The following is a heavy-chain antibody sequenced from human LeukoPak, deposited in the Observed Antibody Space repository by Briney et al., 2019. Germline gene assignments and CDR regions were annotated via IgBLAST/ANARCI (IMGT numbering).Heavy chain of an antibody. V-gene: IGHV4-4*07. D-gene: IGHD3-22*01. Sequence: PSETLSLTCTVSGGSISSYYWSWIRQPAGKGLEWTGRIYTSGSTNYNPSLKSRVTMSVDTSKNQFSLKLSSVTAADTAVYYCARDDSSGYPYGMDVSGQGTTVTVSS. CDR3: ARDDSSGYPYGMDV. J-gene: IGHJ6*02. CDR2: IYTSGST. CDR1: GGSISSYY.